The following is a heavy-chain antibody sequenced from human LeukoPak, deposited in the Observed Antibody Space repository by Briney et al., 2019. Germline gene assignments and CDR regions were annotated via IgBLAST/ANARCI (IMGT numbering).Heavy chain of an antibody. CDR1: GGSISSGGYY. CDR2: IYHSGST. Sequence: NPSQTLSLTCTVSGGSISSGGYYWSWIRQPPGKGLEWIGYIYHSGSTYYNPSLKSRVTISVDRSKNQFSLKLSSVTAADTAVYYCARRPACSSTSCYDYFDYWGQGTLVTVSS. V-gene: IGHV4-30-2*01. CDR3: ARRPACSSTSCYDYFDY. D-gene: IGHD2-2*01. J-gene: IGHJ4*02.